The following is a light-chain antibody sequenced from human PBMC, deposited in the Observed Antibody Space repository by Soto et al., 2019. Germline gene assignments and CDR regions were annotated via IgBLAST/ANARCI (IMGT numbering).Light chain of an antibody. J-gene: IGKJ3*01. CDR1: QTISDNY. Sequence: DIVLTQSPGTLSLSPGERATLSCRASQTISDNYLAWYQQKPGQSPRLHISGASIRAPGVPDRFSGSGSETDFTLTISRLEPEDFGFYYCQQYGSSPEISFGPGTKVDIK. CDR3: QQYGSSPEIS. CDR2: GAS. V-gene: IGKV3-20*01.